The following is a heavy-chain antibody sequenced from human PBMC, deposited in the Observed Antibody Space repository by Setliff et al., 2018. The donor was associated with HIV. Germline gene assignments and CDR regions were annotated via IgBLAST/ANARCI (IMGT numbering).Heavy chain of an antibody. CDR1: GASINSGSYY. D-gene: IGHD1-26*01. V-gene: IGHV4-31*03. J-gene: IGHJ3*02. CDR3: AREVLTSGPLGTFDI. Sequence: SETLSLTCSVSGASINSGSYYWTWIRQHPGKGLEWIGYIYYSGSTYYNPSLKSRLAMSLDTSSNQFSLKLRSVTAADTAVYYCAREVLTSGPLGTFDIWGQGTMVTVSS. CDR2: IYYSGST.